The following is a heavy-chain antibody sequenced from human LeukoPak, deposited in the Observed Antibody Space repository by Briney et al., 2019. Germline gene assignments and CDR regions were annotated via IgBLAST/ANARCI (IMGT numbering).Heavy chain of an antibody. CDR1: GFTFRRHS. V-gene: IGHV3-48*01. CDR2: ISGSSGTI. J-gene: IGHJ6*04. D-gene: IGHD3-3*01. CDR3: TRVEKGFWSGFKMDV. Sequence: GGSLRLSCTASGFTFRRHSMIWLRQAPGKGLEWISYISGSSGTIYYADSVKGRFIISRDNDKNSLYLQMNSLRVEDTAVYFCTRVEKGFWSGFKMDVWGKGATVAVSS.